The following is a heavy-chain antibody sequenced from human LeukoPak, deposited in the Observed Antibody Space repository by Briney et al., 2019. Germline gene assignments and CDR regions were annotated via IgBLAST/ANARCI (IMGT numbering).Heavy chain of an antibody. V-gene: IGHV1-46*01. Sequence: GASVKVSCKASGYTFTSYYMHWVRQAPGQGLEWMGIINPSGGSTSYAQKFQGRVTMTRDTSTSTVYMELSSLRSEDTAVYYCATVVPAANSWFDPWGQGTLVTVSS. J-gene: IGHJ5*02. CDR2: INPSGGST. CDR3: ATVVPAANSWFDP. CDR1: GYTFTSYY. D-gene: IGHD2-2*01.